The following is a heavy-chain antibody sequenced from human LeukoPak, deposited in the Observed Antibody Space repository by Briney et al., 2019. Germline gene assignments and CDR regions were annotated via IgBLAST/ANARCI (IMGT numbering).Heavy chain of an antibody. CDR3: AKDMKVWRSSGSPFDY. Sequence: GGSPRLSCAASGFTFDDYAMHWVRQAPGKGLEWVSGISWNSGSIGYADSVKGRFTISRDNAKNSLYLQMNSLRAEDTALYYCAKDMKVWRSSGSPFDYWGQGTLVTVSS. D-gene: IGHD1-26*01. CDR1: GFTFDDYA. CDR2: ISWNSGSI. J-gene: IGHJ4*02. V-gene: IGHV3-9*01.